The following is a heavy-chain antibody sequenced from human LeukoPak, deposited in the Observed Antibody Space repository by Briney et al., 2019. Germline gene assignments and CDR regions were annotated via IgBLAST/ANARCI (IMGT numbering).Heavy chain of an antibody. CDR3: ARSGYNRFDY. CDR1: GFTFRSYA. D-gene: IGHD5-24*01. V-gene: IGHV3-66*01. CDR2: IYSGGST. J-gene: IGHJ4*02. Sequence: GGSLRLSCAASGFTFRSYAMSWVRQAPGKGLEWVSVIYSGGSTYYADSVKGRFTISRDNSKNTLYLQMNSLRAEDTAVYYCARSGYNRFDYWGQGTLVTVSS.